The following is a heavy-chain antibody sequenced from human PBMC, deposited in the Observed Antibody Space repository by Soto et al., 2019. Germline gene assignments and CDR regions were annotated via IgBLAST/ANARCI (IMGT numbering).Heavy chain of an antibody. V-gene: IGHV1-69*06. D-gene: IGHD1-26*01. CDR3: ATWRTYSGSYCFDY. CDR2: IIPMYDSA. J-gene: IGHJ4*02. CDR1: GGTFKTYT. Sequence: QVQLVQSGAELKKPGSSVNVSCAASGGTFKTYTINWVRQAPGQSLEWIGQIIPMYDSANYAQRFQGRVTISADKSTNIAYMELSGLRSEDTALYYCATWRTYSGSYCFDYWGQGTLVSVSS.